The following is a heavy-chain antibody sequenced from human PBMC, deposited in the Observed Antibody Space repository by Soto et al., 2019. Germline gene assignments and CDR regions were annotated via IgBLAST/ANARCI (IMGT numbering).Heavy chain of an antibody. J-gene: IGHJ4*02. CDR1: GYTFTGHY. D-gene: IGHD1-26*01. Sequence: ASVKVSCKASGYTFTGHYIHWVRQAPEQGPEWMGEIGPESGATRYAQKFQGRVTMTRDTSITTVYMELNNLGPDDTAVYYCGRGRSGQIVVFYWGQGTQVTVSS. CDR2: IGPESGAT. CDR3: GRGRSGQIVVFY. V-gene: IGHV1-2*02.